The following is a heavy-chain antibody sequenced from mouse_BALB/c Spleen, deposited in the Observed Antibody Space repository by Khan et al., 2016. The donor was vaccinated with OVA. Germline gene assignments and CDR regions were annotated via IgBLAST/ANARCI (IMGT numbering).Heavy chain of an antibody. CDR1: GFSLNGYG. D-gene: IGHD2-10*01. CDR2: IWGDGST. CDR3: ASAYYGNYREAMDY. V-gene: IGHV2-6-7*01. J-gene: IGHJ4*01. Sequence: QVQLKESGPGLVAPSQSLSITCTVSGFSLNGYGVNWVRQPPGKGLEWLGMIWGDGSTDYNSALNSRLSISKDKSKSQDFLKRNSLQTDDTAMYYCASAYYGNYREAMDYWGQGTSVTVSS.